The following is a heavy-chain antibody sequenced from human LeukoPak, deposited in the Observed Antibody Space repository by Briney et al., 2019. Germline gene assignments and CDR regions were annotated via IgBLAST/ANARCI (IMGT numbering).Heavy chain of an antibody. CDR1: GFTFSTYG. V-gene: IGHV3-21*01. CDR3: VRDNVVTGYYHFDY. CDR2: ISSSSSYK. Sequence: GGSLRLSCEASGFTFSTYGMSWVRQAPGKGLEWVSSISSSSSYKHNADSLKDRFTISRDNAKNSLYLQMNSLRAEDTAVHYCVRDNVVTGYYHFDYWGQGTLVTVSS. D-gene: IGHD3-9*01. J-gene: IGHJ4*02.